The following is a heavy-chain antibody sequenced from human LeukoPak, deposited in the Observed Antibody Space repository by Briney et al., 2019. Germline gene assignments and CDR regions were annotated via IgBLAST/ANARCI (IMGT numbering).Heavy chain of an antibody. V-gene: IGHV3-30*18. CDR2: ISYDGSNK. CDR3: AKDHHYYDSSGYPDY. D-gene: IGHD3-22*01. Sequence: PGRSLRLSCAASGFTFSSYGMHWVRQAPGKGLEWVAVISYDGSNKYYADSVKGRFTISRDNSKNTLYLQMNSLRAEDTAVYYCAKDHHYYDSSGYPDYWGQGTLVTVSP. CDR1: GFTFSSYG. J-gene: IGHJ4*02.